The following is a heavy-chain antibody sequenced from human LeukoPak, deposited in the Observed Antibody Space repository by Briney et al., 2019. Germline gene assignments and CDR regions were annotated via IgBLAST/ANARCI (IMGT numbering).Heavy chain of an antibody. CDR2: ISSKGSNT. D-gene: IGHD6-19*01. CDR1: GFTFSTYA. J-gene: IGHJ4*02. V-gene: IGHV3-64*01. CDR3: ARDKQWLVRAGFDY. Sequence: GGSLRLSCAASGFTFSTYAMHWVRRAPGKGLECVASISSKGSNTYYANSVKGRFTISRDNSKNTLYLQMGSLTTEDMAVYYCARDKQWLVRAGFDYWGQGILVTVSS.